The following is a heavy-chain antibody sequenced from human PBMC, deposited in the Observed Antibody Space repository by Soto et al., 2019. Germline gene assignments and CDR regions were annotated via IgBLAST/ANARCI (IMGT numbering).Heavy chain of an antibody. CDR1: GGTFSIYA. V-gene: IGHV1-69*01. CDR3: ARDRIAGSKYYYGMDV. J-gene: IGHJ6*02. CDR2: IIPIFGTE. Sequence: QVQLVQSGAEVKKPGSSVRVSCKASGGTFSIYAISWVRQAPGQGLEWMGGIIPIFGTENYAQKFQGRVTITADESTSTAYMELSSLRSEDTAVYYCARDRIAGSKYYYGMDVWGQGTTVTVSS. D-gene: IGHD6-13*01.